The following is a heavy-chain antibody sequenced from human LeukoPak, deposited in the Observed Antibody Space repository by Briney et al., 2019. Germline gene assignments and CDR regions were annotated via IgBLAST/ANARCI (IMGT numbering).Heavy chain of an antibody. CDR2: ISASGHRT. CDR3: AKERSSGWPFDY. J-gene: IGHJ4*02. CDR1: GFTFSACA. D-gene: IGHD6-19*01. Sequence: GGSLRLSCAASGFTFSACAMSWVRQAPGKGLEWVSGISASGHRTYYADSVKGRFTISRDNSKNTLYLQMNSLRAEDTAVYYCAKERSSGWPFDYWGQGTLVTVSS. V-gene: IGHV3-23*01.